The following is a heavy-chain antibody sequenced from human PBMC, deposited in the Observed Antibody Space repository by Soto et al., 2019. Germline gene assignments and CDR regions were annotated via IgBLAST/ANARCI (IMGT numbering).Heavy chain of an antibody. V-gene: IGHV1-18*01. CDR3: GRDQQWLLPVPLKVDY. D-gene: IGHD6-19*01. J-gene: IGHJ4*02. CDR2: ISAFNGET. CDR1: GFTFSDYG. Sequence: QIQLVQSGAEVKQPGASVKVSCKASGFTFSDYGFSWVRHAPGRGLEWMGWISAFNGETNYTQKSEGRVAMTTDAATTTAYMELRSLTVDDTAVYYCGRDQQWLLPVPLKVDYWGQGTVVTVSS.